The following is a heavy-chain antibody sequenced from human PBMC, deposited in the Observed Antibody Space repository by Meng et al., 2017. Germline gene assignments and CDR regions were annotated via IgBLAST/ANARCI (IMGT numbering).Heavy chain of an antibody. Sequence: ITWKGLGPTLGKPTRTLPLTCTFSGFSLSTSGVGVGWIRQPPGKALEWLALIYWNDDKRYSPSLKSRLTITKDTSKNQVVLTMTNMDPVDTATYYCAHIPYSSSWYEYFQHWGQGTLVTVSS. CDR3: AHIPYSSSWYEYFQH. V-gene: IGHV2-5*01. D-gene: IGHD6-13*01. CDR2: IYWNDDK. CDR1: GFSLSTSGVG. J-gene: IGHJ1*01.